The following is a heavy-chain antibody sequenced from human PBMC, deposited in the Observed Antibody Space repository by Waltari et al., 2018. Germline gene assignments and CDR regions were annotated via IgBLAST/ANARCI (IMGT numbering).Heavy chain of an antibody. CDR3: ARGLGGSYPNIY. CDR1: GGTFSSYA. V-gene: IGHV1-8*02. J-gene: IGHJ4*02. Sequence: QVQLVQSGAEVKKPGSSVKVSCKASGGTFSSYAISWVRQAPGQGLEWMGWMNPNSGNTGYAQKFRGRVTMTRNTSISTAYMELSSLRSEDTAVYYCARGLGGSYPNIYWGQGTLVTVSS. D-gene: IGHD1-26*01. CDR2: MNPNSGNT.